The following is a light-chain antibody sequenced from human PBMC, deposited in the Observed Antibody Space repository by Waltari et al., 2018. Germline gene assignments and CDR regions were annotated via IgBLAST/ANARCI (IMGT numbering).Light chain of an antibody. V-gene: IGLV3-10*01. CDR2: EDN. CDR3: YSTDITGNRGI. CDR1: GLPTKY. J-gene: IGLJ2*01. Sequence: ELTQPPSVSVSPGQTARITCSGDGLPTKYAYWYQHKSGQAPVLVVYEDNKRPSGIPGRTSGSSSGTVATLTIDGAQVEDEGDYYCYSTDITGNRGIFGGGTRLTVL.